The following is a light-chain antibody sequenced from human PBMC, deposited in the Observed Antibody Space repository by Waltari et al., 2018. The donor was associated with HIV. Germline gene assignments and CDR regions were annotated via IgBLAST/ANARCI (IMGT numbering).Light chain of an antibody. V-gene: IGKV1-39*01. Sequence: IQMTQSPSSLSASVGDSVTITCRASESIRNYLSWYQQKAGKAPKLLIYGASSLQSGVPSRFSGSGSGTDFTLTISSLQPEDFATYHCQQSYSIPLFGQGTKVEIK. CDR3: QQSYSIPL. J-gene: IGKJ1*01. CDR2: GAS. CDR1: ESIRNY.